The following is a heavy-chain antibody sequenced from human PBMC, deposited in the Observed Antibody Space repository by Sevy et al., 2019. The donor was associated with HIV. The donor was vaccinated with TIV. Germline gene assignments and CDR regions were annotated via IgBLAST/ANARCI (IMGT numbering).Heavy chain of an antibody. D-gene: IGHD3-3*01. CDR1: GFTFSSYS. V-gene: IGHV3-21*01. J-gene: IGHJ6*02. Sequence: GGSPRLSCAASGFTFSSYSMNWVRQAPGKGLEWVSSISSSSSYIYYADSVKGRFTISRDNAKNSLYLQMNSLRAEDTAVYYCAAYYDFWSGYYNYYYYYGMDVWGQGTTVTVSS. CDR3: AAYYDFWSGYYNYYYYYGMDV. CDR2: ISSSSSYI.